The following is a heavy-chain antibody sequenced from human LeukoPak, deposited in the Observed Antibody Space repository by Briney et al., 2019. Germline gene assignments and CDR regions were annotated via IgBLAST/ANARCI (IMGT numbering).Heavy chain of an antibody. CDR2: IYYSGST. CDR3: ARGTVQMGMGERYFDN. J-gene: IGHJ4*02. CDR1: GGSISTYD. Sequence: SETLSLTCTVSGGSISTYDWSWIRQPPGKGLEWIGYIYYSGSTNYNPSLKSRITISVDTSRNQFSLSLSSVTAADTAVYYCARGTVQMGMGERYFDNWGQGTLVTVSP. D-gene: IGHD1-1*01. V-gene: IGHV4-59*01.